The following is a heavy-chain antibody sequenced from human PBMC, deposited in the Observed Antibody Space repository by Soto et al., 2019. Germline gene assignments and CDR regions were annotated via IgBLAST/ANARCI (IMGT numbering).Heavy chain of an antibody. CDR3: ARDRDQYSSGSYYGS. J-gene: IGHJ4*02. D-gene: IGHD6-19*01. CDR1: GFTFNSYG. Sequence: GGSLRLSCAASGFTFNSYGMSWFRQAPGKGLEWVSSITGAGRTTFYADSVKGRLTISRDNSKNTVSLQMNSLRAEDTAVYYCARDRDQYSSGSYYGSWGQGALVTVSS. V-gene: IGHV3-23*01. CDR2: ITGAGRTT.